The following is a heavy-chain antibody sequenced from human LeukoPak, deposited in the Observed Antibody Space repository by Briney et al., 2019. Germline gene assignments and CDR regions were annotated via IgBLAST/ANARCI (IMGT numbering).Heavy chain of an antibody. D-gene: IGHD3-10*01. CDR1: GFTLSSYG. J-gene: IGHJ4*02. CDR2: IWYDGSSK. Sequence: GGSLRLSCAVSGFTLSSYGMHWVRQAPGKGLEWVAVIWYDGSSKYYADSVKGRFTISRDNSENTLYLQMNSLRAENTAVYYCAKEKASGVVGYWGQGTLVTVSS. V-gene: IGHV3-30*02. CDR3: AKEKASGVVGY.